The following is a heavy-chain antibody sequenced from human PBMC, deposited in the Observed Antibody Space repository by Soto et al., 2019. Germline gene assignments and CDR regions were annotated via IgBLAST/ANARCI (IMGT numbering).Heavy chain of an antibody. V-gene: IGHV3-7*01. CDR2: IKQDGSEK. Sequence: GGSLRLSCAASGFTFSSYWMSWVRQAPGKGLEWVANIKQDGSEKYYVDSVKGRFTISRDNAKNSLYLQMNSLRAEDTAVYYCARVYYDFWSGPLKIWGQGTMVTVSS. CDR3: ARVYYDFWSGPLKI. J-gene: IGHJ3*02. CDR1: GFTFSSYW. D-gene: IGHD3-3*01.